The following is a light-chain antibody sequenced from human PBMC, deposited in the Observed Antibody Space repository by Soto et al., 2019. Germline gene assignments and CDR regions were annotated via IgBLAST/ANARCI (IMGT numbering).Light chain of an antibody. CDR1: SSNVGDNY. J-gene: IGLJ7*01. V-gene: IGLV1-51*01. Sequence: QSVLTQPPSVSAAPGQRVTISCSGSSSNVGDNYVSWYQQFPGTAPILLIYDNNNRPSDIPDRFSGSKSGTSATLGITELQTGDEADYYCATWDSSLSAAVFGGGTQLTVL. CDR2: DNN. CDR3: ATWDSSLSAAV.